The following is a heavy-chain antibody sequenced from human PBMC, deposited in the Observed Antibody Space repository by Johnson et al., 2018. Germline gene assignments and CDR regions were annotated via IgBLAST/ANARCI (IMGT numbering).Heavy chain of an antibody. CDR3: ARDWGGSWQQDAFDS. V-gene: IGHV3-9*01. CDR1: GFTFDDNV. CDR2: LSWISGSI. Sequence: VQLVESGGGLVQPGRSLRLSCVVSGFTFDDNVMHWVRQAPGKGLEWVSGLSWISGSIGYADSVKGRFTISRDNAKNSLYLQRNSLRGEDTALYYCARDWGGSWQQDAFDSWGQGTMVTVSS. J-gene: IGHJ3*02. D-gene: IGHD1-26*01.